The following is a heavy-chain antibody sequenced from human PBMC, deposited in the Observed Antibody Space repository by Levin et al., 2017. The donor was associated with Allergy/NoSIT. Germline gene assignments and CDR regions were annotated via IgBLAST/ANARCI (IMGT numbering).Heavy chain of an antibody. CDR3: ARVIVVVPAAKNNWFDP. Sequence: AASVKVSCKASGYTFTSYGISWVRQAPGQGLEWMGWISAYNGNTNYAQKLQGRVTMTTDTSTSTAYMELRSLRSDDTAVYYCARVIVVVPAAKNNWFDPWGQGTLVTVSS. CDR1: GYTFTSYG. D-gene: IGHD2-2*01. CDR2: ISAYNGNT. V-gene: IGHV1-18*01. J-gene: IGHJ5*02.